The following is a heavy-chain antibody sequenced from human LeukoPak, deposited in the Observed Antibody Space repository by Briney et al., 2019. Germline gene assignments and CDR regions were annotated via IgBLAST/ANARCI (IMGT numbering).Heavy chain of an antibody. CDR3: ARDLGGSYSSGWYGVDY. CDR1: GGTFSSYT. Sequence: ASVKVSCKASGGTFSSYTISWVRQAPGQGLEWMGRIIPILGMANYAQKFQGRVTITADKSTSTAYMELSSLRSEDTAVYYCARDLGGSYSSGWYGVDYWGQGTLVTVSS. D-gene: IGHD6-19*01. V-gene: IGHV1-69*04. J-gene: IGHJ4*02. CDR2: IIPILGMA.